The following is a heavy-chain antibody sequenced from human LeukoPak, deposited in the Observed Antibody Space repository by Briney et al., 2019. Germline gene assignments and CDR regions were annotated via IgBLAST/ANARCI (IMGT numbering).Heavy chain of an antibody. D-gene: IGHD1-26*01. V-gene: IGHV3-21*01. CDR3: ATSGSYFLGDYY. J-gene: IGHJ4*02. Sequence: GGSLRLSCAASGFTFSSYRMTWVRQAPGKGLEWVSSISSSSSYIYYADSVKGRFTISRDNAKNSLYLQMNSLRAEDTAVYYCATSGSYFLGDYYWGQGTLVTVSS. CDR2: ISSSSSYI. CDR1: GFTFSSYR.